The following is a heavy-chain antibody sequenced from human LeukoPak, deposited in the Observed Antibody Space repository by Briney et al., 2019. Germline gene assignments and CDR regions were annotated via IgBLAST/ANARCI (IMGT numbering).Heavy chain of an antibody. CDR2: ISGSGGST. CDR1: GFTVSSNY. V-gene: IGHV3-23*01. J-gene: IGHJ4*02. D-gene: IGHD6-13*01. CDR3: ARDVAAAAVYYFDY. Sequence: QTGGSLRLSCAASGFTVSSNYMSWVRQAPGKGLEWVSAISGSGGSTYYADSVKGRFTISRDNSKNTLYLQMNSLRTDDTAVYYCARDVAAAAVYYFDYWGQGTLVTVSS.